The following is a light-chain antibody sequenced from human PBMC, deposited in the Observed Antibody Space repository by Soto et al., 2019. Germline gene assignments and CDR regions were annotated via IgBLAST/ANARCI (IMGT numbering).Light chain of an antibody. Sequence: DIQMTQSPSSLSASVGDRVTITCRASQSISNYLNWYQQKPGKAPKLLIYAASSLQSGVPSRFSGSGSGTDFTLTISSLQPEDFATYYCQQSYSIPLIFGGGTKVEIK. CDR2: AAS. J-gene: IGKJ4*01. CDR1: QSISNY. CDR3: QQSYSIPLI. V-gene: IGKV1-39*01.